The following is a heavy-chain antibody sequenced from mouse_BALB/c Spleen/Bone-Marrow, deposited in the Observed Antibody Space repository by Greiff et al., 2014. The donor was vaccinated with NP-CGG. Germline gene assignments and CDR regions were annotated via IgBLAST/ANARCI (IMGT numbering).Heavy chain of an antibody. CDR1: GYTFTSYW. CDR3: TRSRDYGNWFAY. V-gene: IGHV1S127*01. J-gene: IGHJ3*01. Sequence: QVQLQQPGAELVKPGASVKMSCKASGYTFTSYWMHWVKQRPGQGLEWIGVIDPSDSYTSYNQKLKGKATLTVDTSSSTAYMQLSSLTSEDSAVYYCTRSRDYGNWFAYWGQGTLVTVSA. CDR2: IDPSDSYT. D-gene: IGHD2-1*01.